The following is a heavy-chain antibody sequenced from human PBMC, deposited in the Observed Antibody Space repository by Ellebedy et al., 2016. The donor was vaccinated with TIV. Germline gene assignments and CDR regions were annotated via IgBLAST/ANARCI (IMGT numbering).Heavy chain of an antibody. CDR3: AIGRSISMLRGGWFDP. J-gene: IGHJ5*02. D-gene: IGHD3-10*01. Sequence: MPSETLSLTCAVYAGSFSGYYWSWIRQPPGKGLEWIGEVNHSGSTNYNPSLKSRVTISVDTSKNQFYLKLSPGTAADTAVYYCAIGRSISMLRGGWFDPWGQGTLVTVSS. CDR2: VNHSGST. CDR1: AGSFSGYY. V-gene: IGHV4-34*01.